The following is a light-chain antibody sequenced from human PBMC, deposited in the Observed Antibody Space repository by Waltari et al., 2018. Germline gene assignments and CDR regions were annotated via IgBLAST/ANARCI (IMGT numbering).Light chain of an antibody. CDR2: WAS. J-gene: IGKJ4*01. V-gene: IGKV4-1*01. Sequence: DIVMTQSPYSLAVSLGERAALNCTSSQSVLNSANNENYLTWYQKKPGQPPKLLIYWASTRESGVPDRFSGSGSGTDFTLTISSLQAEDVAVYYCQQYYSPPLTFGGGTKVEIK. CDR3: QQYYSPPLT. CDR1: QSVLNSANNENY.